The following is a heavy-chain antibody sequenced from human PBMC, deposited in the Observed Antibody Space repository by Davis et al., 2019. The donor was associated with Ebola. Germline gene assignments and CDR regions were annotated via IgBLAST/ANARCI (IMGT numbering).Heavy chain of an antibody. CDR3: ARDWSTVAGPSNWFDP. Sequence: GEFLKISCAASGFTFSSYAMSWVRQAPGKGLEWVSAISGSGGSTYYVDSVKGRFTISRDNAKNSLYLQMNSLRAEDTAVYYCARDWSTVAGPSNWFDPWGQGTLVTVSS. J-gene: IGHJ5*02. V-gene: IGHV3-23*01. CDR2: ISGSGGST. CDR1: GFTFSSYA. D-gene: IGHD6-19*01.